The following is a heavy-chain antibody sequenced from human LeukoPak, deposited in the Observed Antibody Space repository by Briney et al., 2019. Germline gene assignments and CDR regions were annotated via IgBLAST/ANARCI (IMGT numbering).Heavy chain of an antibody. CDR2: IYYCGST. D-gene: IGHD6-19*01. Sequence: SETLSLTCTVSGGSISSYYWSWIRQPPGKGLEWIGYIYYCGSTNYNPSLKSRVTISVDTSKNQFSLKLSSVTAADTAVYYCARAPGQWLVIGYWGQGTLVTVSS. V-gene: IGHV4-59*08. CDR3: ARAPGQWLVIGY. J-gene: IGHJ4*02. CDR1: GGSISSYY.